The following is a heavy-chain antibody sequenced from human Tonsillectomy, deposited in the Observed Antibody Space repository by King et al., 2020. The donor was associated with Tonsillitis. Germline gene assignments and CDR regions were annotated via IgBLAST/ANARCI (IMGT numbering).Heavy chain of an antibody. CDR2: MSYDGSNK. CDR3: ARGQNYGGNLELSFDY. Sequence: VQLVQSGGGVVQPGRSLRLSCAASGFTFSSYAMHWVRQAPGKGLEWVAVMSYDGSNKYYAESVKGRFTISRDNSKNTLYLQMNSLRAEDTAVYYCARGQNYGGNLELSFDYWGQGTLVTVSS. V-gene: IGHV3-30*04. J-gene: IGHJ4*02. CDR1: GFTFSSYA. D-gene: IGHD4-23*01.